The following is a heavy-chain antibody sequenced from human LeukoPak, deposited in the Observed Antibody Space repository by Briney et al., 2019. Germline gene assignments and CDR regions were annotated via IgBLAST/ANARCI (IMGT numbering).Heavy chain of an antibody. V-gene: IGHV4-34*01. Sequence: SETLSLTCAVYGGSFSGYYWSWIRQPPGKGLEWIGEINHSGSTNYNPSLKGRVTISVDTSKNQFSLKLSSVTAADTAVYYCASGYCSSTSCYAFDYWGQGTLVTVSS. CDR1: GGSFSGYY. J-gene: IGHJ4*02. CDR3: ASGYCSSTSCYAFDY. D-gene: IGHD2-2*01. CDR2: INHSGST.